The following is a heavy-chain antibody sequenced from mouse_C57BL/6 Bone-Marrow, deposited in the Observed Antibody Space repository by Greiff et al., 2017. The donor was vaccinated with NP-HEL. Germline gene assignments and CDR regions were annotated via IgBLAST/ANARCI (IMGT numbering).Heavy chain of an antibody. CDR3: ARSRGY. V-gene: IGHV1-50*01. J-gene: IGHJ2*01. CDR2: IDPSDSYT. Sequence: QVQLQQPGAELVKPGASVKLSCKASGYTFTSYWMQWVKQRPGQGLEWIGEIDPSDSYTNYNQKCKGKATLTVDTSSSTAYMQLSSLTSEDSAVYYCARSRGYWGQGTTLTVSS. CDR1: GYTFTSYW.